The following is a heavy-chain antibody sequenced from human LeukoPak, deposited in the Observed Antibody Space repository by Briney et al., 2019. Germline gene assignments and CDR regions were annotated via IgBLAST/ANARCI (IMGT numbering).Heavy chain of an antibody. CDR2: ISTYNDNT. D-gene: IGHD3-10*01. J-gene: IGHJ4*02. V-gene: IGHV1-18*01. CDR1: GYTFTSYG. Sequence: ASVKVSCKASGYTFTSYGLSWVRQAPGQGLEWMGWISTYNDNTHYAQKFQGRVTMTTDTSTSTAYMELRSLRSDDTAVYYCARVITYYYGSGSYYSHYLQDYWGQGTLVTVSS. CDR3: ARVITYYYGSGSYYSHYLQDY.